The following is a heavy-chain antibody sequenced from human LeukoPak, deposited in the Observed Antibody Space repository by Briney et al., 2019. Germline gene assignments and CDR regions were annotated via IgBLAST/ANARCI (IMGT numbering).Heavy chain of an antibody. CDR3: SRDYYYDSSGYYYD. J-gene: IGHJ4*02. D-gene: IGHD3-22*01. CDR2: IYSGGST. V-gene: IGHV3-53*01. Sequence: GGSLRLSCGASGFTVSSNYMSWVRQAPGKGLEWVSVIYSGGSTYYADSVKGRFTISRDNSKNTLYLQMNSLRAEDTAVYYCSRDYYYDSSGYYYDWGQGTLVTVSS. CDR1: GFTVSSNY.